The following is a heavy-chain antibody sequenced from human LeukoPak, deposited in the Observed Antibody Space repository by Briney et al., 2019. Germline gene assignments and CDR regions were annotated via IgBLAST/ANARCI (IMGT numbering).Heavy chain of an antibody. V-gene: IGHV4-61*02. Sequence: SETLSLTCTVSGGSISSSTYYWGWIRQPAGKGLEWIGRIYTSGSTNYNPSLKRRVTMSVDTSKNQFSLKLSSVTAADTAVYYCARDYRVGATSPGFDYWGQGTLVTVSS. CDR1: GGSISSSTYY. CDR2: IYTSGST. D-gene: IGHD1-26*01. J-gene: IGHJ4*02. CDR3: ARDYRVGATSPGFDY.